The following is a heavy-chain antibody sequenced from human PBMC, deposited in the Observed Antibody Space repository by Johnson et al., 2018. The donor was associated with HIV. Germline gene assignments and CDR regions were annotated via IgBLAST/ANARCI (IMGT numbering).Heavy chain of an antibody. D-gene: IGHD3-9*01. V-gene: IGHV3-74*01. Sequence: MQRVEPRCSLVQRWRSLLLPSAAPGCTSISHSKNWVRQAPGKGLVWLPRINSDVSSTIYAYSVMCRLPISIDNAKNTLYLQMNSLRADDTAVYYCAKDLRVFDWFNAYDAFDIWGQGTMVTVSS. J-gene: IGHJ3*02. CDR2: INSDVSST. CDR1: GCTSISHS. CDR3: AKDLRVFDWFNAYDAFDI.